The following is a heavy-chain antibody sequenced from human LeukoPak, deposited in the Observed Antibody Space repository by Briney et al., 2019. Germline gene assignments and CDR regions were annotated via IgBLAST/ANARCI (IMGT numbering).Heavy chain of an antibody. CDR2: ISAYNGNT. J-gene: IGHJ5*02. CDR3: ARDPGYDWLMIRFVT. CDR1: GYTFTSYG. V-gene: IGHV1-18*01. Sequence: GGSVKLSCTASGYTFTSYGISWVRQAPGQGLEWMGWISAYNGNTNYAQKPQGRVTMTTDTSTSTAYMELRSLRSDATAVYYCARDPGYDWLMIRFVTWGEGTLFTASP. D-gene: IGHD5-12*01.